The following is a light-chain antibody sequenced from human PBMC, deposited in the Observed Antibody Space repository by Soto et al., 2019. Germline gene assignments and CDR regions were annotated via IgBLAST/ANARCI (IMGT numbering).Light chain of an antibody. CDR2: DVY. V-gene: IGKV3-11*01. CDR3: HQRSNSPLT. Sequence: EIVMTQSPATLSVSPGERATLSCRASQSVTTYLAWYKQKPGQALRLPLYDVYKRATGIPARFSGSGSETDFSGTISSLEPRDFAVYYCHQRSNSPLTVGGGAKLESK. CDR1: QSVTTY. J-gene: IGKJ4*01.